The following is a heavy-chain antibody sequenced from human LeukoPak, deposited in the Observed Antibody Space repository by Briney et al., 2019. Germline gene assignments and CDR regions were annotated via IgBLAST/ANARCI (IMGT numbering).Heavy chain of an antibody. J-gene: IGHJ3*01. CDR2: ISDFVDNT. D-gene: IGHD2-8*01. CDR3: AKGKINHNGAFDA. Sequence: GGSVRLACAGSGFSFGSYPMSWVRQAPGKGLEWVSSISDFVDNTYYADSVQGRFTISRDNSEKSLYLQMSSLRVEDTAVYYCAKGKINHNGAFDAWGQGTRVTVSS. CDR1: GFSFGSYP. V-gene: IGHV3-23*01.